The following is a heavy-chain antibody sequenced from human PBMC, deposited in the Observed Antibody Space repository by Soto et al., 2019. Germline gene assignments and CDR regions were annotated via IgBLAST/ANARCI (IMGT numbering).Heavy chain of an antibody. CDR2: ISGTGRST. CDR3: AKGNTSGWYFFDY. D-gene: IGHD6-19*01. V-gene: IGHV3-23*01. Sequence: GGSLRLSCEAPGFTFSNCAMSWVRQAPGKGLEWVSGISGTGRSTFYADSVKDRFTISRDNSKNTVYLQMSSLRAEDTAVYFCAKGNTSGWYFFDYWGQGTLVTVSS. J-gene: IGHJ4*02. CDR1: GFTFSNCA.